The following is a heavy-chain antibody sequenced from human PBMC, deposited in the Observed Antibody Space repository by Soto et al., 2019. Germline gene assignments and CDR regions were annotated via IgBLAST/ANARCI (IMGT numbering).Heavy chain of an antibody. CDR2: MNLNSGNT. CDR1: GYTFTSYD. D-gene: IGHD1-26*01. V-gene: IGHV1-8*01. Sequence: ASVKVPCKASGYTFTSYDINWVRQATGQGLEWMGWMNLNSGNTGYAQKFQGRATITRNTPISTAYMELSSLRSEDTAVYYCARRGAWTFYYFYGMDVWGQGTTVTVSS. J-gene: IGHJ6*02. CDR3: ARRGAWTFYYFYGMDV.